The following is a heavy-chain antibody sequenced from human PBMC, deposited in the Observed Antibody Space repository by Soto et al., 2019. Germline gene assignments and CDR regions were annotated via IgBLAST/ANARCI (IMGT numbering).Heavy chain of an antibody. CDR3: ARELEYGDYALSVY. J-gene: IGHJ4*02. D-gene: IGHD4-17*01. CDR2: IIPIFGTA. CDR1: RGTFSSYA. Sequence: QVQLVQSGAEVKKPESSVKVSCKASRGTFSSYAISWVRQDPGQGLEWMGGIIPIFGTANYAQKFQGRVTITADKSTSTAYMELSSLRSEDTGVYYCARELEYGDYALSVYWGQGTLVTVSS. V-gene: IGHV1-69*14.